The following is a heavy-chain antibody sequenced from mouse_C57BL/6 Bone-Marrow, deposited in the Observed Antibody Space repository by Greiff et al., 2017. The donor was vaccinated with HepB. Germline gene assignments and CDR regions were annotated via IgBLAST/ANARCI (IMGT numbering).Heavy chain of an antibody. J-gene: IGHJ2*01. Sequence: QVQLKQSGAELVRPGTSVKVSCKASGYAFTNYLIEWVKQRPGQGLEWIGVINPGSGGTNYNEKFKGKATLTADKSSSTAYMQLSSLTSEDSAVYFCARSPLCFAYWGQGTTRTVSS. V-gene: IGHV1-54*01. CDR2: INPGSGGT. CDR3: ARSPLCFAY. CDR1: GYAFTNYL.